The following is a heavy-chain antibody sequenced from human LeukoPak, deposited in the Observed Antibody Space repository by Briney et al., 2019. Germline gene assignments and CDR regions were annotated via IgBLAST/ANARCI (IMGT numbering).Heavy chain of an antibody. CDR1: GYTFTGYY. D-gene: IGHD3-22*01. Sequence: WASVKVPCKASGYTFTGYYMHWVRRAPGQGLEWMGWINPNSGGTNYAQKFQGRVTMTRDTSISTAYMELSRLRSDDTAVYYCARSQTRLYFYDDSSGYYAYWGQGTLVTVSS. J-gene: IGHJ4*02. V-gene: IGHV1-2*02. CDR3: ARSQTRLYFYDDSSGYYAY. CDR2: INPNSGGT.